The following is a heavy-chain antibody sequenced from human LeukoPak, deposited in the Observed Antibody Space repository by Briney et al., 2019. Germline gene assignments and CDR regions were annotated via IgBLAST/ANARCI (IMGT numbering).Heavy chain of an antibody. V-gene: IGHV1-69*04. J-gene: IGHJ5*02. Sequence: SVKVSCKASGGTFSSYAISWVRRAPGQGLEWMGRIIPILGIANYAQKFQGRVTITADKSTSTAYMELSSLRSEDTAVYYCARMDRGSSSPNLWGQGTLVTVSS. D-gene: IGHD6-6*01. CDR3: ARMDRGSSSPNL. CDR2: IIPILGIA. CDR1: GGTFSSYA.